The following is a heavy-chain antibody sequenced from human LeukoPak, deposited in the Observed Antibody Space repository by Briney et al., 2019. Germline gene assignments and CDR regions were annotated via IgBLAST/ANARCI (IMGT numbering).Heavy chain of an antibody. D-gene: IGHD3-10*01. CDR2: IIPIFGTA. CDR1: GGTFSSYA. CDR3: ASAGGGDPYYYGSGSYFYYYGMDV. Sequence: ASVKVSCKASGGTFSSYAISWVRQAPGQGLEWMGGIIPIFGTANYAQKFQGRVTITADKSTSTAYMELSSLRSEDTAVYYWASAGGGDPYYYGSGSYFYYYGMDVWGKGTTVTVSS. V-gene: IGHV1-69*06. J-gene: IGHJ6*04.